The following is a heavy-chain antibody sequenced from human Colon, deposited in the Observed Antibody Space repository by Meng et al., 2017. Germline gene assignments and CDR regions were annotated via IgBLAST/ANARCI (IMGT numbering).Heavy chain of an antibody. CDR2: ITGSGDNT. Sequence: AGSLRLSCAASGFTFSSYAMTWVRQAQGKGQVWVSGITGSGDNTSYADTVKGRFTITRDNSKNTVYLQMNSPRAEDTAIYYCAAERIAASGPPNYGGQGTQVTVSS. CDR3: AAERIAASGPPNY. D-gene: IGHD6-6*01. J-gene: IGHJ4*02. V-gene: IGHV3-23*01. CDR1: GFTFSSYA.